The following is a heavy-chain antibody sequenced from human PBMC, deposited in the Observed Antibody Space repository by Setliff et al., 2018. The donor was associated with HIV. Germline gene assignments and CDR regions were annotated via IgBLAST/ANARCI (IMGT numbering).Heavy chain of an antibody. CDR2: IYHSGNT. CDR1: GYSISSGFY. D-gene: IGHD3-22*01. CDR3: ASRIYYYDTYRVLREEGFDP. J-gene: IGHJ5*02. V-gene: IGHV4-38-2*02. Sequence: KTSETLSLTCTVSGYSISSGFYWGWIRQPPGKGLEWIGSIYHSGNTYYIPSLQSRVTISVDTSKNQFSLKLNSVTAADTAVYYCASRIYYYDTYRVLREEGFDPWGQGTLVTVSS.